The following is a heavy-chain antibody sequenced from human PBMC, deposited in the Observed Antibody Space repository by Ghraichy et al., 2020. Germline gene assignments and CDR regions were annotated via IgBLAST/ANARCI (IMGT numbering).Heavy chain of an antibody. Sequence: SETLSLTCTVSGGSISSYYWSWIRQPPGKGLEWIGYIYYSGSTNYNPSLKSRVTISVDTSKNQFSLKLSSVTAADTAVYYCARDREGPIRDLAFDIWGQGTMVTVSS. V-gene: IGHV4-59*01. CDR1: GGSISSYY. J-gene: IGHJ3*02. CDR3: ARDREGPIRDLAFDI. D-gene: IGHD3-10*01. CDR2: IYYSGST.